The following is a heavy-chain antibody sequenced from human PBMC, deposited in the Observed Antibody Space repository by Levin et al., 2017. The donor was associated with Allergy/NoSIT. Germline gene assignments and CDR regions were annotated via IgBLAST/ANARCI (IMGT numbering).Heavy chain of an antibody. J-gene: IGHJ4*02. CDR3: AKDFFSIPSYDYGEVVGF. V-gene: IGHV3-23*01. Sequence: GGSLRLSCAASGFTFSSYAMSWVRQAPGKGLEWVSAISGSGGSTYYADSVKGRFTISRDNSKNTLYLQMNSLRAEDTAVYYCAKDFFSIPSYDYGEVVGFWGQGTLVTVSS. D-gene: IGHD4-17*01. CDR1: GFTFSSYA. CDR2: ISGSGGST.